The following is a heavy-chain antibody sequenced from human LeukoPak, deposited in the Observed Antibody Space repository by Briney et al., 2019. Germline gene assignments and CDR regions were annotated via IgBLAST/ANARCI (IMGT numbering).Heavy chain of an antibody. Sequence: EASVKVSCKTSGYTFTDYHAHWVRPAPGQGLEWMGWVNPNDGTTHYAQKFQGRVTMTRDMSVSTAYMELRSVRSDDTAVYYCARDSIAASGCYFDYWGQGTLVTVSS. D-gene: IGHD6-13*01. CDR3: ARDSIAASGCYFDY. CDR1: GYTFTDYH. V-gene: IGHV1-2*02. CDR2: VNPNDGTT. J-gene: IGHJ4*02.